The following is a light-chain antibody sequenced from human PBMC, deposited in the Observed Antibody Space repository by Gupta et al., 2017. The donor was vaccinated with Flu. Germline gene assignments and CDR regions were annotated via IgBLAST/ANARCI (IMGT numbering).Light chain of an antibody. Sequence: SSVLTQPPSVSVAPGQTARITCGEDNIGTKSVHWYQQKPGQAPVLVVYDDSDRPSGIPERFSGSNSGNTAILTISRVEAGDEADYYCQVWDSTLNHVIFGGGTKLTVL. CDR2: DDS. CDR3: QVWDSTLNHVI. CDR1: NIGTKS. J-gene: IGLJ2*01. V-gene: IGLV3-21*02.